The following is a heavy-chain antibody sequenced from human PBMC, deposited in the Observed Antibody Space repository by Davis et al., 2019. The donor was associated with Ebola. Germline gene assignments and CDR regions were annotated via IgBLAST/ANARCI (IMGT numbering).Heavy chain of an antibody. J-gene: IGHJ2*01. Sequence: GESLKISCAASGFTVSSNYMSWVRQAPGKGLEWVSVIYSGGSTYYADSVKGRFTISRDNSKNTLYLQMNSLRAEDTAVYYCARNNWGGLNWYFDLWGRGTLVTVSS. D-gene: IGHD7-27*01. CDR2: IYSGGST. CDR1: GFTVSSNY. CDR3: ARNNWGGLNWYFDL. V-gene: IGHV3-53*01.